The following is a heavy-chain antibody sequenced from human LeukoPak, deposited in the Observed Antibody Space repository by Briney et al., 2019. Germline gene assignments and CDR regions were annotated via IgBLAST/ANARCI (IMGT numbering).Heavy chain of an antibody. J-gene: IGHJ4*02. CDR1: GYTFTDYY. Sequence: ASVKVSCRASGYTFTDYYMHWVRQAPGQGLEWMGIINPSGGSTSYAQKFQGRVTMTRDTSTSTVYMELSSLRSEDTAVYYCASGWSRYYFVYWGQGTLVTVSS. CDR2: INPSGGST. V-gene: IGHV1-46*01. CDR3: ASGWSRYYFVY. D-gene: IGHD6-19*01.